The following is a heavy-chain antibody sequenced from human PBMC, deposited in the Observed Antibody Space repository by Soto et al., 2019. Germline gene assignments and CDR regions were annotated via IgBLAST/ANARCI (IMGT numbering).Heavy chain of an antibody. D-gene: IGHD3-9*01. Sequence: SETLSLTCAVYGGSFSGYYWSWIRQPPGKRLEWIGEINHNGSTNYNPSLKSRVTISVDTSKNQFSLKLNSVTAADTAVYFCARLASTSGFTFDYWGRGTLVTVS. V-gene: IGHV4-34*01. J-gene: IGHJ4*02. CDR2: INHNGST. CDR1: GGSFSGYY. CDR3: ARLASTSGFTFDY.